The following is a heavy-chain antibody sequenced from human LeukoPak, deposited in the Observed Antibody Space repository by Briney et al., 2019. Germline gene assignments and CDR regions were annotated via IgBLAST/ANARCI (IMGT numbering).Heavy chain of an antibody. CDR1: RYTFTGYY. D-gene: IGHD2-2*01. Sequence: ASVKVSCKASRYTFTGYYMHWVRQAPGQGLEWMGWINPNSGGTNYAQKFQGRVTMTRDTSISTAYMELSRLRSDDTAVYYCARARGSIVVVPAAMDYWGQGTLVTVSS. J-gene: IGHJ4*02. CDR2: INPNSGGT. CDR3: ARARGSIVVVPAAMDY. V-gene: IGHV1-2*02.